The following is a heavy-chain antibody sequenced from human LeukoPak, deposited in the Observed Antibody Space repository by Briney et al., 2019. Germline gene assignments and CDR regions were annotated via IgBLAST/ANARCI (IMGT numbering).Heavy chain of an antibody. D-gene: IGHD6-6*01. J-gene: IGHJ4*02. V-gene: IGHV4-34*01. CDR3: ARGLAYSSSPYYFDY. CDR1: GGSFSGYY. Sequence: SETLSLTCAVYGGSFSGYYWSWIRPPPGKGLEWIGEINHSGSTNYNPSLKSRVTISVDTSKNQFSLKLSSVTAADTAVYYCARGLAYSSSPYYFDYWGQGTLVTVSS. CDR2: INHSGST.